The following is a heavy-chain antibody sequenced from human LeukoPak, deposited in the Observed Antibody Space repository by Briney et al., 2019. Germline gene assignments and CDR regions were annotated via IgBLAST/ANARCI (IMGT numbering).Heavy chain of an antibody. CDR2: INPNSGGT. V-gene: IGHV1-2*02. Sequence: ASVKVSCKASGYTFTGYYMHWVRQAPGQGLEWMRWINPNSGGTNYAQKFQGRVTMTRDTSISTAYMELSRLRSDDTAVYYCARASSGMAGTTPFDYWGQGTLVTVSS. CDR3: ARASSGMAGTTPFDY. D-gene: IGHD6-19*01. CDR1: GYTFTGYY. J-gene: IGHJ4*02.